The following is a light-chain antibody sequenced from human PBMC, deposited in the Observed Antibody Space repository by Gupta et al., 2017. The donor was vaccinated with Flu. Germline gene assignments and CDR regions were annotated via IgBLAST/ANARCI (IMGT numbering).Light chain of an antibody. Sequence: SVGDRVTITCRARHNIYRFLSWYQQKPGKAPKVVIYSASILQSGVPSRFSFRGSGTDFTLTISTLQPEDLATYYCQQRYPTPPTFGPGTKV. J-gene: IGKJ1*01. CDR2: SAS. CDR1: HNIYRF. CDR3: QQRYPTPPT. V-gene: IGKV1-39*01.